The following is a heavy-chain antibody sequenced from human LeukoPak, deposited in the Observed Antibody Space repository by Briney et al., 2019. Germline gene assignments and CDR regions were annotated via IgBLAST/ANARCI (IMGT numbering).Heavy chain of an antibody. Sequence: ASVKVSCKASGGTFSSYAISWVRQAPGQGLEWMGGIIPIFGTANYAQKFQGRVTITADESTSTAYMELSSLRSEDTAVYYCARAKGEGSYGLARSWYFDLWGRGTLVTVSS. CDR1: GGTFSSYA. CDR2: IIPIFGTA. CDR3: ARAKGEGSYGLARSWYFDL. D-gene: IGHD5-18*01. J-gene: IGHJ2*01. V-gene: IGHV1-69*13.